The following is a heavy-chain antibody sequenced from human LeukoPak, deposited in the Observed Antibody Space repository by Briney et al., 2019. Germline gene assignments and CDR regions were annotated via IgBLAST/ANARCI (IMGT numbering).Heavy chain of an antibody. V-gene: IGHV3-66*01. CDR3: ARDQGPSSSWYRCYYGMDV. CDR2: IYSGGST. Sequence: GGSLRLSCAASGFTVSSNYMSWVRQAPGKGLEWVSVIYSGGSTYYADSVKGRFTISRDNSKNTLYLQMNSLRAEDTAVYYCARDQGPSSSWYRCYYGMDVWGQGTTVTVSS. J-gene: IGHJ6*02. CDR1: GFTVSSNY. D-gene: IGHD6-13*01.